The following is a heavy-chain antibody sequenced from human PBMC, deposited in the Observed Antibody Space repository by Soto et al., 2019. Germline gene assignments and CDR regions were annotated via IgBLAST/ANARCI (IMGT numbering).Heavy chain of an antibody. CDR1: GGSISSYY. Sequence: SETLSLTCTVSGGSISSYYWSWIRQPPGKGLEWIGYIYYSGSTNYNPSLKSRVTISVDTSKNQFSLKLSSVTAADTAVYYCARVDSMGEYYYCYYGMDVWGQGTTVTVSS. CDR3: ARVDSMGEYYYCYYGMDV. V-gene: IGHV4-59*01. D-gene: IGHD3-10*01. CDR2: IYYSGST. J-gene: IGHJ6*02.